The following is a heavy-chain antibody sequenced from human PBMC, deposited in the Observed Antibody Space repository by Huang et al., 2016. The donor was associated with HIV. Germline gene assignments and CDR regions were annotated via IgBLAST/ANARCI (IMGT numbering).Heavy chain of an antibody. D-gene: IGHD3-10*01. CDR1: GYRFRSNW. Sequence: EVQLVQSGAEVKKPGESLKISCKGSGYRFRSNWVGWVRQMPGKGLEWMGISYPGDSDTRYSPAFQGQVTISADKSINTAYLQWSSLKASDTAMYYCARLIGSPSFYYGLDVWGQGTTVTVSS. J-gene: IGHJ6*02. CDR3: ARLIGSPSFYYGLDV. V-gene: IGHV5-51*01. CDR2: SYPGDSDT.